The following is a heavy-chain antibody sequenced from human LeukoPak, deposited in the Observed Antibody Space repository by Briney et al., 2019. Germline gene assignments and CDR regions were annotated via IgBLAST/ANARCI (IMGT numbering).Heavy chain of an antibody. CDR3: AKPPGSSWYYFDY. CDR2: ISTSGRAT. CDR1: GFAFSTYA. V-gene: IGHV3-23*01. D-gene: IGHD6-13*01. Sequence: GGSLRLSCAASGFAFSTYAMTWVRQAPEKGLQWVSTISTSGRATYYADSVEGRFTISRDNSKNTLYLQMNSLRAEDTAVYYCAKPPGSSWYYFDYWAREPWSPSPQ. J-gene: IGHJ4*02.